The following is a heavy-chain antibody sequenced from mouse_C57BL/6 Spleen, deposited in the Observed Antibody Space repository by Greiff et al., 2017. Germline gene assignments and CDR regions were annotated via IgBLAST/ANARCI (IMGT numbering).Heavy chain of an antibody. V-gene: IGHV1-72*01. CDR3: AREGNQPEFAY. D-gene: IGHD2-1*01. CDR2: IDPNSGGT. Sequence: QVQLQQPGAELVKPGASVKLSCKASGYTFTSYWMHWVKQRPGRGLEWIGRIDPNSGGTKYNEKFKSKATLTVDKPSSTAYMQLSSLTSEDSAVYYCAREGNQPEFAYWGQGTLVTVSA. J-gene: IGHJ3*01. CDR1: GYTFTSYW.